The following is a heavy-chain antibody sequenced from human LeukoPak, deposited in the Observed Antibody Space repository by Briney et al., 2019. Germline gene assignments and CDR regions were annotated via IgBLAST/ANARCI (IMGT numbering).Heavy chain of an antibody. CDR2: ISSSSSYI. D-gene: IGHD6-13*01. J-gene: IGHJ3*02. CDR1: GFTFSSYG. Sequence: GGSLRLSCAASGFTFSSYGMHWVRQAPGKGLEWVSSISSSSSYIYYADSVKGRFTISRDNAKNSLYLQMNSLRAEDTAVYYCAGYSSSLDAFDIWGQGTMVTVSS. V-gene: IGHV3-21*01. CDR3: AGYSSSLDAFDI.